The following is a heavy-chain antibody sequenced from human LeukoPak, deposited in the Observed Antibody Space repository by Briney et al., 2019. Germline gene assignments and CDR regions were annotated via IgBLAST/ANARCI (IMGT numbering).Heavy chain of an antibody. CDR3: AKDTADYPLDAFDI. D-gene: IGHD4/OR15-4a*01. J-gene: IGHJ3*02. Sequence: GGSLRLSCAASGFTFSSFAMSWVRQAPGKGLEWVSAISGSGGSTFYADSVKGRFTISRDNSKNTLFLQMNSLRAEDTAVYYCAKDTADYPLDAFDIWGQGTMVTVSS. CDR2: ISGSGGST. CDR1: GFTFSSFA. V-gene: IGHV3-23*01.